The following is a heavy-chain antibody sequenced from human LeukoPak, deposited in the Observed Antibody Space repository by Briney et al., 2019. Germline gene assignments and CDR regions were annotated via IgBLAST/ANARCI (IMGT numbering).Heavy chain of an antibody. J-gene: IGHJ4*02. CDR3: AREANGDYAFDY. CDR2: IRYDGSNK. CDR1: GFTFSSYG. Sequence: GGSLRLSCAASGFTFSSYGMHWVRQAPGKGLEWVAFIRYDGSNKYYADSVKGRFTISRDNSKNTLYLQMNSLRAEDTAVYYCAREANGDYAFDYWGQGTLVTVSS. D-gene: IGHD4-17*01. V-gene: IGHV3-30*02.